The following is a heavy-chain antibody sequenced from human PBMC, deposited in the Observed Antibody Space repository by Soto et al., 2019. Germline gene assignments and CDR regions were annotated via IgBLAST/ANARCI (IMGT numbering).Heavy chain of an antibody. V-gene: IGHV1-69*18. D-gene: IGHD4-4*01. J-gene: IGHJ6*02. CDR1: GGTFSTYG. CDR2: IIPLIGTA. Sequence: QVQLVQSGAEVRKPGSSVTVSCKASGGTFSTYGITWVRQAPGQGLEWMGNIIPLIGTANYAQRFRGRVTITADEYTNTAYMELNSLRSEETAVYYCARVVMTTVPASFYYGMDVWGQGTTVTVSS. CDR3: ARVVMTTVPASFYYGMDV.